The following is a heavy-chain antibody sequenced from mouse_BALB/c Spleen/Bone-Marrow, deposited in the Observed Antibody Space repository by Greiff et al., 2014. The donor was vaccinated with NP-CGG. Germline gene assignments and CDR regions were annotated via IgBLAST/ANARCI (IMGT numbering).Heavy chain of an antibody. CDR3: ARLGYNGAMAY. D-gene: IGHD4-1*01. J-gene: IGHJ4*01. Sequence: EVHLVESGGGLVQPGGSLKLSCAASRFDFSRYWMTWVRQAPGKGLEWVGEIKPDSRTINYSPSLKEKFIISRDNSKSTLYLQMSKVRSEDTALYYCARLGYNGAMAYWGQGTSVTVSS. CDR2: IKPDSRTI. V-gene: IGHV4-1*02. CDR1: RFDFSRYW.